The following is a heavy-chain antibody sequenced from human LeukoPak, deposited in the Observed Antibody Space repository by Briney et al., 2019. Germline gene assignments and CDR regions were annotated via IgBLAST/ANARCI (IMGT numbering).Heavy chain of an antibody. D-gene: IGHD1-20*01. CDR2: IYYSGST. CDR1: GLTVSSTY. J-gene: IGHJ5*02. Sequence: GSLRLSCAASGLTVSSTYMSWVRQPPGKGLEWIGYIYYSGSTNYNPSLKSRVTISVDTSKNQFSLKLNSVTAADTAMYYCARLVTGATNWFDPWGQGTLVTVSS. CDR3: ARLVTGATNWFDP. V-gene: IGHV4-59*08.